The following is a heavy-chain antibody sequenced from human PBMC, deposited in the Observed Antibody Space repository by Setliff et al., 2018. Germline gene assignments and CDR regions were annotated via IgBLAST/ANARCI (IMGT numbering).Heavy chain of an antibody. CDR1: GFSLTTTGVA. V-gene: IGHV2-5*02. Sequence: SGPTLVNPTQTLTLTCTFSGFSLTTTGVAVGWIRQPPGKALEWLALIYWDDDKRYSPSLKSRLTITKDTSKNQVVLTMTGMDPVDAATYYCARTFYYDDSGSNRLLYYFDYWGQGALVTVSS. D-gene: IGHD3-22*01. CDR2: IYWDDDK. J-gene: IGHJ4*02. CDR3: ARTFYYDDSGSNRLLYYFDY.